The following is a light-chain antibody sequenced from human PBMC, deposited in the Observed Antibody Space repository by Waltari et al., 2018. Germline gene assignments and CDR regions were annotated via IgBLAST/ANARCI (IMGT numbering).Light chain of an antibody. CDR1: SSDVGSYNL. CDR2: AGS. J-gene: IGLJ1*01. V-gene: IGLV2-23*01. Sequence: QSALTPPASVSGSPGQSTTISCTGTSSDVGSYNLVSWYQQHPGKAPKLMINAGSKRPSGVSNRCTSAKSGNTGSLTSSGLQAEDVADYCCCSYAGVYVFGTGTKVTV. CDR3: CSYAGVYV.